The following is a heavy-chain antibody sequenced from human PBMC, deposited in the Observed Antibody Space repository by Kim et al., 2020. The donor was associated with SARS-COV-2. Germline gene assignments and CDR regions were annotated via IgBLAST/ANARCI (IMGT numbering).Heavy chain of an antibody. CDR3: ARAAGYAVTSDY. J-gene: IGHJ4*02. Sequence: YYADSVKGRFTISRDNAQNSLYLQMNSLRAEDTAVYYCARAAGYAVTSDYWGQGTLVTVSS. V-gene: IGHV3-48*03. D-gene: IGHD4-17*01.